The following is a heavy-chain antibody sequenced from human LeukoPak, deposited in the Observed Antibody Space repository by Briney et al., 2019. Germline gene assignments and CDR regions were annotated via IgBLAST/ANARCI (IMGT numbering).Heavy chain of an antibody. CDR1: GYTVTNYY. CDR3: ARILSSSWYEYFHH. Sequence: SVKVSCKASGYTVTNYYMHWVRQAPGQGLEWMGAIIPIFGTANYAQKFQGRVTITADESTSTAYMELSSLRSEDTAVYYCARILSSSWYEYFHHWGQGTLVTVSS. V-gene: IGHV1-69*13. CDR2: IIPIFGTA. D-gene: IGHD6-19*01. J-gene: IGHJ1*01.